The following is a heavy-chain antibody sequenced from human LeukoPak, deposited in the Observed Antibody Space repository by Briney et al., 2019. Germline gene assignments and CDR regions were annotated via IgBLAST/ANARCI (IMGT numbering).Heavy chain of an antibody. J-gene: IGHJ6*02. Sequence: GGSLRLSCAASGFSFSSYWMSWVRQAPGKGLEWVAYIKQDGTERSYVDSVKGRFTISRDNAENSLYLRMNSLRAEDTAVYFCARVNYHYGMDVWGQGTTVTVSS. CDR2: IKQDGTER. CDR3: ARVNYHYGMDV. CDR1: GFSFSSYW. V-gene: IGHV3-7*01.